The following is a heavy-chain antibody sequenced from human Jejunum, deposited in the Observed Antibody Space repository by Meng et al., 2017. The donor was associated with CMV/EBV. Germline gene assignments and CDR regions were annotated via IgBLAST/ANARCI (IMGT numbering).Heavy chain of an antibody. CDR3: TRDEGGYCTFIGCYKGMDV. CDR1: YS. J-gene: IGHJ6*02. V-gene: IGHV3-21*01. D-gene: IGHD2-8*01. CDR2: ISSSGSKI. Sequence: YSMNWVRQTPGKGLEWLASISSSGSKIFSADSVKGRFTISRDNAKNSLSLQMSSLRAEDTAVYYCTRDEGGYCTFIGCYKGMDVWGQGTTVTVSS.